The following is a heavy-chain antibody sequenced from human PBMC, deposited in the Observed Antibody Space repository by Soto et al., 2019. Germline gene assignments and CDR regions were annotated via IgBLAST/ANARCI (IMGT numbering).Heavy chain of an antibody. Sequence: QTGGSLRLSCAASGFTFSSYSMSWVRQAPGKGLQWVSYIHSSSSTIKYADSVKGRFTISRDNAKNSLYLQMNSLRDEDTAVYYCAKITTSNYGPFDYWGQGTLVTVSS. J-gene: IGHJ4*02. CDR1: GFTFSSYS. CDR2: IHSSSSTI. D-gene: IGHD4-4*01. CDR3: AKITTSNYGPFDY. V-gene: IGHV3-48*02.